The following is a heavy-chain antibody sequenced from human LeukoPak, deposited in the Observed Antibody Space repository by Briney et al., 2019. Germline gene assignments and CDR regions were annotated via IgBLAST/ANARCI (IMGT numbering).Heavy chain of an antibody. Sequence: AGESLRLSCAASGFTFSSYGMHWVRQAPGKGLEWVAVIWYDGSIKYYGDSVKGRFNISRDNPKNTLYLQMNSLRAEDTAVYYCARDRCTNGVCYYDYWGQGTLVTVSS. D-gene: IGHD2-8*01. CDR1: GFTFSSYG. V-gene: IGHV3-33*01. CDR2: IWYDGSIK. J-gene: IGHJ4*02. CDR3: ARDRCTNGVCYYDY.